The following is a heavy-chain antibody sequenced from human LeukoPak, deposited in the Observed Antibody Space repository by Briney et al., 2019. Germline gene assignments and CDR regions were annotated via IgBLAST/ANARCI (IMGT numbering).Heavy chain of an antibody. Sequence: ASVKVSCKASGYTFTSYGISWVRLAPGQGLEWMGWISAYNGNTNYAQKFQGRVTITADESTSTAYMELSSLRSEDTAVYYCARDRGVYVLMVYAPYYYYMDVWGKGTTVTVSS. CDR1: GYTFTSYG. D-gene: IGHD2-8*01. CDR2: ISAYNGNT. V-gene: IGHV1-18*01. CDR3: ARDRGVYVLMVYAPYYYYMDV. J-gene: IGHJ6*03.